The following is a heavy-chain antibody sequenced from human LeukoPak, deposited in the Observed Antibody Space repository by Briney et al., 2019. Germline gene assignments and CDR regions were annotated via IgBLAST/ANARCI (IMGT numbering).Heavy chain of an antibody. J-gene: IGHJ4*02. CDR3: ARERYCSGGSCFNFDY. CDR1: GGTFSSYA. D-gene: IGHD2-15*01. Sequence: SVKVSCTASGGTFSSYAISWVRQAPGQGLEWMGGIIPIFGTANYAQKFQGRVTITADESTSTAYMELSSLRSEDTAVYYCARERYCSGGSCFNFDYWGQGTLVTVSS. V-gene: IGHV1-69*13. CDR2: IIPIFGTA.